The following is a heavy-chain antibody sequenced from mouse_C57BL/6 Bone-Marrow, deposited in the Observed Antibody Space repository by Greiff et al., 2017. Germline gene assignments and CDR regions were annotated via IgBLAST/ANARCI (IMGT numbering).Heavy chain of an antibody. CDR3: AGDRGSSYGAMDY. V-gene: IGHV1-52*01. CDR1: GYTFTSYW. J-gene: IGHJ4*01. CDR2: IDPSDSDT. D-gene: IGHD1-1*01. Sequence: QVQLQQPGAELVRPGSSVKLSCKASGYTFTSYWMHWVKQRPIQGLEWIGNIDPSDSDTHYNQKFKDKATLTVDKSSSTDYMQLSSMTSEDSAVYYCAGDRGSSYGAMDYWGQGTSVTVSS.